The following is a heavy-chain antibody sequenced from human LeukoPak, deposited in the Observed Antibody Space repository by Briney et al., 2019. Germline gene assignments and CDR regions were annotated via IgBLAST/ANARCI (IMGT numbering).Heavy chain of an antibody. V-gene: IGHV4-30-2*01. CDR3: AISGSLYYFGY. CDR1: GGSISSGGYS. D-gene: IGHD6-13*01. Sequence: PSQTLSLTCAVSGGSISSGGYSWSWIRQPPGKGLEWIGYIHHSGSTYYNPSLKSRVTISVDRSKNQFSLKLSSVTAADTAVYYCAISGSLYYFGYWGQGTLVTVSS. J-gene: IGHJ4*02. CDR2: IHHSGST.